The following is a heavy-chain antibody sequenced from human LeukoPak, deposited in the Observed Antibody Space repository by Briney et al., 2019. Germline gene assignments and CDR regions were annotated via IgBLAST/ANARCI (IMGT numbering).Heavy chain of an antibody. CDR1: GGSISSYY. CDR3: ARGGWSAAEYFQH. V-gene: IGHV4-59*12. J-gene: IGHJ1*01. CDR2: IYYSGSA. Sequence: SETLSLTCTVSGGSISSYYWSWIRQPPGKGLEWIGYIYYSGSANYNPSLKSRVTISVDTSKNQFSLKLSSVTAADTAVYYCARGGWSAAEYFQHWGQGTLVTVSS.